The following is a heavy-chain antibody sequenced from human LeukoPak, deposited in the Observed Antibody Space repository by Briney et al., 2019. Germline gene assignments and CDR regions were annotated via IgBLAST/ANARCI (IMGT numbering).Heavy chain of an antibody. D-gene: IGHD3-3*01. Sequence: SETLSLTCTVSGGSISSYYWSWIRQPPGKGLEWIGYIYYSGSTNYNPSLKSRVTISVDTSKNQFSLKLSSVTAADTAAYYCARVLVCDFWSGDRFDYWGQGTLVTVSS. CDR3: ARVLVCDFWSGDRFDY. CDR2: IYYSGST. V-gene: IGHV4-59*01. J-gene: IGHJ4*02. CDR1: GGSISSYY.